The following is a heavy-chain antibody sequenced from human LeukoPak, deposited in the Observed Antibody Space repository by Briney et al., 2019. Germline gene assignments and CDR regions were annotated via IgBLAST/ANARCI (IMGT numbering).Heavy chain of an antibody. CDR3: VKEPAPYSLGDA. CDR2: VWDNGINK. CDR1: GFTFSHYG. J-gene: IGHJ6*04. D-gene: IGHD5-18*01. V-gene: IGHV3-33*06. Sequence: GGSLTLSCGASGFTFSHYGMHWVRQAPGKGLEWVAVVWDNGINKFYADSVKGRFTISRDNSKHTVSLHMNSLRAEDTADYYCVKEPAPYSLGDAWGKGTTVTVSS.